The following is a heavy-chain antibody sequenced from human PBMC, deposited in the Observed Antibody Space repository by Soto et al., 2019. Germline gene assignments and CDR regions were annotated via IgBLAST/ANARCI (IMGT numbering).Heavy chain of an antibody. CDR1: GDSITTYKW. D-gene: IGHD7-27*01. CDR3: ATCQLGEYYYAMDI. J-gene: IGHJ6*02. V-gene: IGHV4-4*02. CDR2: IYDSGNT. Sequence: SETLSLTCGVSGDSITTYKWWTWVRQTPGKGLEWIGEIYDSGNTRYNPFLKSRVTISKDTSKNELSLKLDSVTVADTAVYYCATCQLGEYYYAMDIWGQGTTVTVSS.